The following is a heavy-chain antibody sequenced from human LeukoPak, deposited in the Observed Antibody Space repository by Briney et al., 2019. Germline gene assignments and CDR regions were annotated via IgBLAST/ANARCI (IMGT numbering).Heavy chain of an antibody. V-gene: IGHV3-48*03. Sequence: GGSLRLSCAASGFTFSSYEMNWVRQARGEGGEGGSYISSSGSTIYYADSVKGRFTISRDNAKNSLYLQMNSLRAEDTAVYYCARAFGGVIVFPNWFDPWGQGTLVTVSS. CDR3: ARAFGGVIVFPNWFDP. CDR1: GFTFSSYE. J-gene: IGHJ5*02. D-gene: IGHD3-16*02. CDR2: ISSSGSTI.